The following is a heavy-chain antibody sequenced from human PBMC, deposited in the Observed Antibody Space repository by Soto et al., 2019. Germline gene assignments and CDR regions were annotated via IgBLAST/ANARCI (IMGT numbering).Heavy chain of an antibody. CDR2: IRSQPYGGTA. Sequence: GSLRLSCAASGFTFSNAWMSWVRQAPGKGLEWVGFIRSQPYGGTAEYAASVRGRFTISRDDSKGIAYLQMNSLQTEDSGVYYCIGSFPFWGQGTLVTVSS. D-gene: IGHD3-10*01. J-gene: IGHJ4*02. CDR3: IGSFPF. CDR1: GFTFSNAW. V-gene: IGHV3-49*04.